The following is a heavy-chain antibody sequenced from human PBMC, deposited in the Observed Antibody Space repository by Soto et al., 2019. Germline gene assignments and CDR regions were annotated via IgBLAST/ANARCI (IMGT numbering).Heavy chain of an antibody. J-gene: IGHJ4*02. CDR3: VAEVGGRSSGD. CDR2: ISFNGNDK. V-gene: IGHV3-30*03. CDR1: GFTFSSHA. D-gene: IGHD1-26*01. Sequence: SGGSLRLSCAASGFTFSSHAMHWVRQAPGKGLEWVALISFNGNDKHYPDSVKGRFTISRDNSGNTLYLQMNSLRVDDTAMYYCVAEVGGRSSGDWGQGPLVTVSS.